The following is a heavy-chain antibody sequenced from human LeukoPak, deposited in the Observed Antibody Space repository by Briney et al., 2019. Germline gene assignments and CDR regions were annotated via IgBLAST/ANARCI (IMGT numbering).Heavy chain of an antibody. CDR1: GFTFSTYA. CDR2: ITSSGGGT. J-gene: IGHJ5*01. CDR3: ARAPLGMGFDS. Sequence: PGGSLRPSCAASGFTFSTYAMTWVRQAPGKGLEWVSSITSSGGGTYYADSVRGRFTISRDNSKNTLYLQMKSLRVEDTAIYYCARAPLGMGFDSWGQGTLVTVSS. D-gene: IGHD3-3*01. V-gene: IGHV3-23*01.